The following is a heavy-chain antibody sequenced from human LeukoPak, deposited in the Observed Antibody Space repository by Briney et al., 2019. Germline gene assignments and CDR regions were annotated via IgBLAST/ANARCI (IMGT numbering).Heavy chain of an antibody. J-gene: IGHJ4*02. CDR2: INHSGST. D-gene: IGHD1-26*01. V-gene: IGHV4-34*01. CDR3: ARFRRRGATDY. Sequence: SETLSLTCAVYGGSFSGYYWSWIRQPPGKGLEWIGEINHSGSTNYNPSLKRRVTISVDTSKNQFSLKLSSVTAADTAVYYCARFRRRGATDYWGQGTLVTVSS. CDR1: GGSFSGYY.